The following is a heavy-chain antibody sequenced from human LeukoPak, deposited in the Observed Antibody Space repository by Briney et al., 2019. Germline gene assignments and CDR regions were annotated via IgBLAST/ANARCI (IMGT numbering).Heavy chain of an antibody. J-gene: IGHJ4*02. V-gene: IGHV4-59*06. D-gene: IGHD5-18*01. CDR1: GGSISNYY. CDR2: IYYSGST. CDR3: AREEAAMAPLDY. Sequence: SETLSLTCTVSGGSISNYYWSWIRQHPGKGLEWIGYIYYSGSTYYNPSLKSRVTISVDTSKNQFSLKLSSVTAADTAVYYCAREEAAMAPLDYWGQGTLVTVSS.